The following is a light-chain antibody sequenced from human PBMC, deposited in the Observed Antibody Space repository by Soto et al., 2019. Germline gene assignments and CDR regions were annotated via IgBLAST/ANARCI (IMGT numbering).Light chain of an antibody. J-gene: IGKJ4*01. V-gene: IGKV1-5*01. Sequence: DIQTTQSPSTLSASVGDRVTISCRASQSISKWVGWYKQKRGRAPKLLIFDASSLDSGVPSRFSGSGSETEFTLTISGLQPDDFATYYCHQYHSYPPTFGGGTTVEIK. CDR3: HQYHSYPPT. CDR2: DAS. CDR1: QSISKW.